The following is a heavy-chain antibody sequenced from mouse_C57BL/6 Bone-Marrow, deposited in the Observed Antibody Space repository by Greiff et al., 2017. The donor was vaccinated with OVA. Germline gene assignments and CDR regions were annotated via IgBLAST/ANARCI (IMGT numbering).Heavy chain of an antibody. J-gene: IGHJ4*01. CDR3: ARSHYYGSSYNAMDY. CDR2: IDPSDSYT. D-gene: IGHD1-1*01. Sequence: QVQLQQPGAELVRPGPSVKLSCKASGYTFTSYWMHWVKQRPGQGLEWIGVIDPSDSYTNYNQKFKGKATLTVDTSSSTAYMQLSSLTSEDSAVYYCARSHYYGSSYNAMDYWGQGTSVTVSS. CDR1: GYTFTSYW. V-gene: IGHV1-59*01.